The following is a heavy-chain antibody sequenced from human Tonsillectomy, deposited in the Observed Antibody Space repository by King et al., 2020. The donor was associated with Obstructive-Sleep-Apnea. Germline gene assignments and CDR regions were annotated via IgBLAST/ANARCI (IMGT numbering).Heavy chain of an antibody. CDR1: GFTFSSFC. Sequence: VQLVESGGGLVKPGGSLRLSCAAPGFTFSSFCMSWFRQAPGKGLEWVASISICSSYIYYADSVNGRFTISRDNAKNPLYMQMNSLRAEDTAVYYCARESALYYYGMDVWGQGTTVTVSS. V-gene: IGHV3-21*06. J-gene: IGHJ6*02. CDR2: ISICSSYI. CDR3: ARESALYYYGMDV.